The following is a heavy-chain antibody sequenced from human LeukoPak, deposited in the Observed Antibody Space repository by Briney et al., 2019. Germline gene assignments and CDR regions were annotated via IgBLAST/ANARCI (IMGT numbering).Heavy chain of an antibody. CDR1: GGTFSSYA. V-gene: IGHV1-69*13. D-gene: IGHD3-10*01. CDR2: IIPIFGTA. J-gene: IGHJ5*02. CDR3: ARDGSYGSGSYSWFDP. Sequence: SVKVSCKASGGTFSSYAISWVRQAPGQGLEWMGGIIPIFGTANYAQKFQGRVTITADESTSTAYMELSSLRSEDTAVYYCARDGSYGSGSYSWFDPWGQGTLVTVSS.